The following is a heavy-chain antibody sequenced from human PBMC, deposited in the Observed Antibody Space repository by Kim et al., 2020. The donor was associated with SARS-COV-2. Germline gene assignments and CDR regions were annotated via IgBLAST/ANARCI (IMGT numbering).Heavy chain of an antibody. CDR2: IRSKAYGGTS. V-gene: IGHV3-49*03. CDR1: GFTFGDYA. J-gene: IGHJ4*02. CDR3: TSGSGDPDDYVPLAY. D-gene: IGHD4-17*01. Sequence: GGSLRLSCTASGFTFGDYAMSWFRQAPGKGLEWVGFIRSKAYGGTSEYSAYVKGRFTISRDESTSIAYLQMNSLKTEDTAVYYCTSGSGDPDDYVPLAYCGQGNLVTVSS.